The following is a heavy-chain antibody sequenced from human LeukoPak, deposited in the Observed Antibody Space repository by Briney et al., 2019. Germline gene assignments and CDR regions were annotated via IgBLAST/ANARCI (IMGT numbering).Heavy chain of an antibody. D-gene: IGHD2-2*03. V-gene: IGHV1-24*01. CDR1: GYTLTELS. Sequence: ASVKVSCKVSGYTLTELSMHWVRQAPGKGLEWMGGFDPEDGETIYAQKFQGRVTMTRDTSVSTAYMELSSLTSEDTAMYYCARGVDAGYDFWGQGTLVAVSS. CDR3: ARGVDAGYDF. CDR2: FDPEDGET. J-gene: IGHJ4*02.